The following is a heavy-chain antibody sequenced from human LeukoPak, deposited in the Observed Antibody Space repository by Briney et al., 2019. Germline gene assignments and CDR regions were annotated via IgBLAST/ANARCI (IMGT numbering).Heavy chain of an antibody. D-gene: IGHD6-19*01. CDR3: TKELHVAVAVADYYYFYMDV. Sequence: QSGGSLRLSCAASGFAFSSFAMGWVRQSPGKGLEWLSTINGGGNTTFYADSVKGRFTISRGNSKNTLYLHMDSLRPDDTAIYYCTKELHVAVAVADYYYFYMDVWGRGTAVTVSS. V-gene: IGHV3-23*01. CDR2: INGGGNTT. J-gene: IGHJ6*03. CDR1: GFAFSSFA.